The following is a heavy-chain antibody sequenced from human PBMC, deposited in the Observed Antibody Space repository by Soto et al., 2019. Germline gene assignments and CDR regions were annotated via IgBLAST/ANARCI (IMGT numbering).Heavy chain of an antibody. CDR1: GFTFSTHW. J-gene: IGHJ4*02. D-gene: IGHD6-13*01. CDR2: INSDASST. V-gene: IGHV3-74*01. Sequence: EVQLVESGGGLVHPGGSLRLSCTASGFTFSTHWMHWVRQAPGKGLVWLSRINSDASSTDYADYVRGRFTISRDRAKNTLYLQMISLRAEDTAVYYCASGLVEHSSSWYDYWGQGTLVTVSS. CDR3: ASGLVEHSSSWYDY.